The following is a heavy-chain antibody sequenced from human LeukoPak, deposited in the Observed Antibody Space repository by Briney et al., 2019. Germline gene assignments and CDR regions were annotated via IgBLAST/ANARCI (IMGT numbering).Heavy chain of an antibody. V-gene: IGHV4-34*01. CDR1: GGSFSGYY. CDR2: INHSGST. D-gene: IGHD2-2*01. J-gene: IGHJ6*03. Sequence: PSETPSLTCAVYGGSFSGYYWSWIRQPPGKGLEWIGEINHSGSTNYNPSLKSRVTISVDTSKNQFSLKLSSVTAADTAVYYCAREPNVPAAMLSYYMDVWGKGTTVTISS. CDR3: AREPNVPAAMLSYYMDV.